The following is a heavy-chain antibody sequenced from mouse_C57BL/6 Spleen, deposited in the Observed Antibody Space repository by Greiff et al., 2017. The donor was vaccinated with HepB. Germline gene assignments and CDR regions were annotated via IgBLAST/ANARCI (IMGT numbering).Heavy chain of an antibody. V-gene: IGHV1-82*01. Sequence: QVQLQQSGPELVKPGASVKISCKASGYAFSSSWMNWVKQRPGKGLEWIGRIYPGDGDTNYNGKFKGKATLTADKSSSTAYMQLSSLTSEDSAVYFCASPYYYGSSPYWYFDVWGTGTTVTVSS. CDR3: ASPYYYGSSPYWYFDV. CDR2: IYPGDGDT. CDR1: GYAFSSSW. D-gene: IGHD1-1*01. J-gene: IGHJ1*03.